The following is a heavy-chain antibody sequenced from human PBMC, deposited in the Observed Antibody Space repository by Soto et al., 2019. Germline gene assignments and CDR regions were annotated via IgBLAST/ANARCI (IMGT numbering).Heavy chain of an antibody. CDR3: ARSDPAYAYGLNV. CDR2: IYSGGGK. V-gene: IGHV3-53*01. J-gene: IGHJ6*02. D-gene: IGHD3-10*01. CDR1: GFTVTAHY. Sequence: GGSLRLSCAASGFTVTAHYVAWVRQAPGRGLEWVSLIYSGGGKYYADSVKGRFTISRDTSEKTFYLQMNSPRSEDTAVYYCARSDPAYAYGLNVWGQGTTVTVSS.